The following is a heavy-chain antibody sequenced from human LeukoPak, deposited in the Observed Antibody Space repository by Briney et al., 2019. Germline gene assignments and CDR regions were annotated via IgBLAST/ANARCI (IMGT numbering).Heavy chain of an antibody. D-gene: IGHD5-18*01. Sequence: ASVKVSCKASGYTFTSYGISWVRQAPGQGLEWMGWISAYNGNTNYAQKLQGRVTMTTDTSTSTAYMELRGLRSDDTAVYYCARDGVAAMVPYYYGMDVWGQGTTVTVSS. CDR2: ISAYNGNT. CDR3: ARDGVAAMVPYYYGMDV. CDR1: GYTFTSYG. J-gene: IGHJ6*02. V-gene: IGHV1-18*01.